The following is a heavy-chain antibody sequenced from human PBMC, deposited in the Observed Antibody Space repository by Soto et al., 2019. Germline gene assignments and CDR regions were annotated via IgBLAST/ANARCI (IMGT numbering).Heavy chain of an antibody. CDR1: GFTFSSYS. J-gene: IGHJ1*01. CDR2: ISNNRSYK. CDR3: AREGYCSSTSCPKNEYFQH. V-gene: IGHV3-33*08. Sequence: LRLSCAASGFTFSSYSMNWVRQAPGKGLEWVAAISNNRSYKYYAVSVKGRFTISRDNSKNTLYLQMNSLRAEDTAVYYCAREGYCSSTSCPKNEYFQHWGQGTLVTVSS. D-gene: IGHD2-2*01.